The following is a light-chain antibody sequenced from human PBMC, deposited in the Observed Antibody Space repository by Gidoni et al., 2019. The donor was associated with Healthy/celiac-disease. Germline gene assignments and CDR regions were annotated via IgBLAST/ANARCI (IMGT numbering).Light chain of an antibody. Sequence: SYVLPQPPSVSVAPGQTARITCGGNNIGSKSVHWYQQKPGQAPVLVVYDDSDRPSGIPERFAGSNSGNTATLTISRVEAGDEADYYCQVWDSSSDHSWVFGGGTKLTVL. CDR2: DDS. CDR3: QVWDSSSDHSWV. CDR1: NIGSKS. V-gene: IGLV3-21*02. J-gene: IGLJ3*02.